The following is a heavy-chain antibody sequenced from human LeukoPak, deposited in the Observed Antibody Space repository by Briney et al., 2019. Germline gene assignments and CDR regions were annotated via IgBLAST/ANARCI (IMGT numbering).Heavy chain of an antibody. J-gene: IGHJ6*02. V-gene: IGHV1-69*01. CDR2: IIPIFGTA. Sequence: SVKVSCKASGGTFSSYAISWVRQAPGQGLEWMGGIIPIFGTANYAQKFQGRVTITADESTSAAYMELSSLRSEDTAVYYCARDTDIVVVPAAHYYYYGMDVWGQGTTVTVSS. D-gene: IGHD2-2*01. CDR1: GGTFSSYA. CDR3: ARDTDIVVVPAAHYYYYGMDV.